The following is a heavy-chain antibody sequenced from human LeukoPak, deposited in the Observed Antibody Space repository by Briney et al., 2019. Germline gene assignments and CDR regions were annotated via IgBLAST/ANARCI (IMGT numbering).Heavy chain of an antibody. Sequence: GGSLRLSCAASGFTFSSYSMSWVRQAPGKGLEWVSYISSSSSTIYYADSVKGRFTISRDNAKNSLYLQMNSLRAEGTAVYYCARPVYYYDSSPTGYWGQGTLVTVSS. CDR3: ARPVYYYDSSPTGY. CDR1: GFTFSSYS. V-gene: IGHV3-48*01. CDR2: ISSSSSTI. J-gene: IGHJ4*02. D-gene: IGHD3-22*01.